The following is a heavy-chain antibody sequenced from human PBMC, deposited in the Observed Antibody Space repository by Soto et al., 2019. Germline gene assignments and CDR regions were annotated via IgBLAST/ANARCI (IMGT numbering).Heavy chain of an antibody. CDR2: IIPILGTA. CDR1: GGTFSSYA. D-gene: IGHD2-8*01. CDR3: ARGPRYCTNGVCYTQGWFDP. Sequence: SVKVSCKASGGTFSSYAISWVRQAPGQGLEWMGGIIPILGTANYAQKFQGRVTITADESTSTAYMELSSLRSEDTAVYYCARGPRYCTNGVCYTQGWFDPWGQGTLVTVSS. J-gene: IGHJ5*02. V-gene: IGHV1-69*13.